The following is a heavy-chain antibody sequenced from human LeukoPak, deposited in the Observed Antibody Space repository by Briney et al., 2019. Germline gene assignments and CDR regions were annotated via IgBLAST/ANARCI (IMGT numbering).Heavy chain of an antibody. CDR3: ARRAGAYSHPYDY. CDR2: ISDSGGSA. Sequence: GGSLRLSCAASGFTFSSYAMSWVRQAPGKGLEWVSAISDSGGSAYYADSVKGRFTISRDNSKNTLYLQMNSLRAEDTAVYYCARRAGAYSHPYDYWGQGTLVTVSS. D-gene: IGHD4/OR15-4a*01. CDR1: GFTFSSYA. J-gene: IGHJ4*02. V-gene: IGHV3-23*01.